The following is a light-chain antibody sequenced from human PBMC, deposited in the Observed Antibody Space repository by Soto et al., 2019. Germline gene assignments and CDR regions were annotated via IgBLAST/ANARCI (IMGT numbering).Light chain of an antibody. CDR3: HQYGTSFT. Sequence: EIVLTQSPGTLSLSPGERATLSCRASQSVSSRYLAWYQQIPGQVPRLLIYGASSRATGIQDRLSGGGAGTDLTLTISRLEQEEFAVYYCHQYGTSFTFGPGTKVDLK. J-gene: IGKJ3*01. CDR1: QSVSSRY. CDR2: GAS. V-gene: IGKV3-20*01.